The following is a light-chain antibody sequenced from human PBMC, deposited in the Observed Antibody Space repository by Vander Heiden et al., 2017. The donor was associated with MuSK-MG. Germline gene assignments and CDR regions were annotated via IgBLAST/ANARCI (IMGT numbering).Light chain of an antibody. Sequence: SYELTQPPSVSVSPGQTARITCSGDALPKQYAYWYQQKPGQAPVLVIYKDSERPSGIPERFSGSSSGTTVTLTISGVQEEDEADYYCQSADSSGTYREVFGGGTKLTVL. J-gene: IGLJ2*01. CDR1: ALPKQY. CDR2: KDS. V-gene: IGLV3-25*03. CDR3: QSADSSGTYREV.